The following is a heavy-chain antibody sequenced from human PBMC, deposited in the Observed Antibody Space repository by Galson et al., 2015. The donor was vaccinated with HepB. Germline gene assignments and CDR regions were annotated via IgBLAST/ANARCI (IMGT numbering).Heavy chain of an antibody. Sequence: SLRLSCAASGFTFSDYWMHWVRQAPGKGLEWLSAISGSGGSVYYADSVKGRFTISRDNFKDILYLHMNSLRAEDTALYYCAKTLRNCSSISCYTLDAFDIWGQGTMVTVSS. CDR2: ISGSGGSV. CDR3: AKTLRNCSSISCYTLDAFDI. D-gene: IGHD2-2*02. J-gene: IGHJ3*02. CDR1: GFTFSDYW. V-gene: IGHV3-23*01.